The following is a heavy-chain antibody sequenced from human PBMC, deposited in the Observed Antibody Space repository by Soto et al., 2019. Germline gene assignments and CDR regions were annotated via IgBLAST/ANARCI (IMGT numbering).Heavy chain of an antibody. CDR1: GFTFSSYG. V-gene: IGHV3-30*18. J-gene: IGHJ6*02. CDR2: ISYDGSNK. CDR3: AKDEQSSGWYQGYYYGMDV. D-gene: IGHD6-19*01. Sequence: PGGSLRLSCAASGFTFSSYGMHWVRQAPGKGLEWVAVISYDGSNKYYADSVKGRFTISRDNSKNTLYLQMNSLRAEDTAVYYCAKDEQSSGWYQGYYYGMDVWGQGTTVTVSS.